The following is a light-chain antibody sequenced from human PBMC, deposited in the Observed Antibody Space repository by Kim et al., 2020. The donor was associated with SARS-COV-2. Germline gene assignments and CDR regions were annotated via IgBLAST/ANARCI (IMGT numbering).Light chain of an antibody. J-gene: IGKJ1*01. CDR2: GAS. CDR3: QQYNKWPPWT. CDR1: QSVNSD. V-gene: IGKV3-15*01. Sequence: SPGERATLSCRASQSVNSDLAWYQQKPGQPPRLVIYGASTRATGIPARFSGTGSGTEFTLTISSLQSEDSAVYYCQQYNKWPPWTVGQGTKVDIK.